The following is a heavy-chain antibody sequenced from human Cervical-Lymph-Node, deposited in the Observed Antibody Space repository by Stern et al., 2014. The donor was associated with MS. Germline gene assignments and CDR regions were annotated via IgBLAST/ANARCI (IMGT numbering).Heavy chain of an antibody. J-gene: IGHJ4*02. D-gene: IGHD1/OR15-1a*01. CDR3: VRQAPEQTLDY. CDR1: GYSFTSYW. CDR2: IYPGDSDT. V-gene: IGHV5-51*01. Sequence: EVQLVQSGAEVKKPGDSLKISCKASGYSFTSYWIGWVRQVPGKGLEWMGIIYPGDSDTRYSPSFQGQVTISADRSISTAYLQWSSLKASDTAMYYCVRQAPEQTLDYWGQGTLVTVSS.